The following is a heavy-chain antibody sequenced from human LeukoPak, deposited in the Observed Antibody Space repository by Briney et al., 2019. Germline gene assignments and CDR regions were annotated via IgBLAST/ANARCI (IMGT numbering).Heavy chain of an antibody. CDR1: GFTFSSYW. J-gene: IGHJ3*02. V-gene: IGHV3-7*03. Sequence: GGSLRLSCAASGFTFSSYWMSWVRQAPGKGLEWVANIKQDGSEKYYVDSVKGRFTISRDNAKNSLYLQMNSLRGEDTAIYYCAKGGASFFLDIWGQGTMVTVSS. CDR2: IKQDGSEK. D-gene: IGHD1-26*01. CDR3: AKGGASFFLDI.